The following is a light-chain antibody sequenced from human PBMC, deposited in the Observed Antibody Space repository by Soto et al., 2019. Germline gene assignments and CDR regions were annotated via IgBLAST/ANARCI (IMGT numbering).Light chain of an antibody. CDR2: EVS. Sequence: QSALTQPPSASGSPGQSVTISCTGTSSDVGGYNYVSWYQQHPGKAPKLMIYEVSKRPSGVPDRFSGSKSGNTASLTVSGLPAEDEADYYCRSYAGSSANAVFGGGTQLTVL. V-gene: IGLV2-8*01. CDR1: SSDVGGYNY. CDR3: RSYAGSSANAV. J-gene: IGLJ7*01.